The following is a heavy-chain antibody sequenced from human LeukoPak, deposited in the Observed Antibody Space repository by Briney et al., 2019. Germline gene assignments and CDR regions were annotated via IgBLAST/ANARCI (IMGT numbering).Heavy chain of an antibody. J-gene: IGHJ4*02. V-gene: IGHV3-23*01. Sequence: HAGGSLRLSCAASGFTFSSDALTWVRQPPGKGLEWISTISGSGDTTYYADSVKGRFTTSRDNSKDVVYLQMNSVRDEDTAVYYCTRQGWIYWGQGTLVTVSS. CDR3: TRQGWIY. CDR2: ISGSGDTT. CDR1: GFTFSSDA. D-gene: IGHD2-2*03.